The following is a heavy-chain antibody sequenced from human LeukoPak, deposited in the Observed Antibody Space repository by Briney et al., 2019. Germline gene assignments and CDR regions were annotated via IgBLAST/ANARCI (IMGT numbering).Heavy chain of an antibody. J-gene: IGHJ4*02. V-gene: IGHV3-9*01. Sequence: GGSLRLSCAASGFTFDDYAMHWVRQAPGKGLEWVSGISWNSGSIGYADSVKGRFTISRDKSKNTLYLQMNSLRAEDTAIYYCAKDLWRLDYWGQGTLVTVSS. CDR2: ISWNSGSI. CDR1: GFTFDDYA. CDR3: AKDLWRLDY. D-gene: IGHD3-16*01.